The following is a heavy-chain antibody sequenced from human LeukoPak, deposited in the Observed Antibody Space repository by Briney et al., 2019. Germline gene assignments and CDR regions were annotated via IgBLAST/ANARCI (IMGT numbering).Heavy chain of an antibody. CDR3: ASYLSAVFDY. CDR1: GRSFSGYY. J-gene: IGHJ4*02. CDR2: INHSGST. Sequence: SSETLSLTCAVYGRSFSGYYWSWIRQPPGKGLEWIGEINHSGSTNYNLSLKSRVTISVDTSKNQFSLKLSSVTAADTAVYYCASYLSAVFDYWGQGTLVTVSS. D-gene: IGHD2/OR15-2a*01. V-gene: IGHV4-34*01.